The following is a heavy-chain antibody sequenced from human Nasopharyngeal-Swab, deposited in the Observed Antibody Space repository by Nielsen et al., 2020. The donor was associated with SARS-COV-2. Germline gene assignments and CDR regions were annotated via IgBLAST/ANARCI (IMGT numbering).Heavy chain of an antibody. V-gene: IGHV4-30-2*01. J-gene: IGHJ4*02. CDR3: AKGYTYGPPDYYFDY. CDR1: GGSISTADFS. D-gene: IGHD5-18*01. CDR2: INHRGST. Sequence: SETLFLTCAVSGGSISTADFSWNWIRQPPGKGLEWIGYINHRGSTYYNPSLKSRVTISVDRSKNQFSLKLDSVTAADTAVYYCAKGYTYGPPDYYFDYWGQGTLVTVSS.